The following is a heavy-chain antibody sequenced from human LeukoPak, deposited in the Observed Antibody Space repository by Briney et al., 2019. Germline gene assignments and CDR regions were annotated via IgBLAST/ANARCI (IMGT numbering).Heavy chain of an antibody. J-gene: IGHJ4*02. CDR1: GYTFNTYG. CDR3: ARGGYSGYDFRGRDY. V-gene: IGHV1-18*01. Sequence: ASVKVSCKASGYTFNTYGITWVRQAPGQGLEWMGWISTYNGNTNYAQKFQGRVTMTRDTSISTAYMELSRLRSDDTAVYYCARGGYSGYDFRGRDYWGQGTLVTVSS. D-gene: IGHD5-12*01. CDR2: ISTYNGNT.